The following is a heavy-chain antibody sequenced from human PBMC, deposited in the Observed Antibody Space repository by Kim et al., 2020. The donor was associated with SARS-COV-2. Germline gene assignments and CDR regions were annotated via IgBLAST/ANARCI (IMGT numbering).Heavy chain of an antibody. D-gene: IGHD3-3*01. CDR3: ARGDRVGYYRDY. Sequence: GGSLRLSCAASGFLFSDYWMHWVRQAPGNGLVWVSRIYTDGTRTAYADSVTGRFTISRDNAKKTVYLQMNSLRAEDTAVYYCARGDRVGYYRDYWGQGILVTVFS. V-gene: IGHV3-74*01. CDR1: GFLFSDYW. J-gene: IGHJ4*02. CDR2: IYTDGTRT.